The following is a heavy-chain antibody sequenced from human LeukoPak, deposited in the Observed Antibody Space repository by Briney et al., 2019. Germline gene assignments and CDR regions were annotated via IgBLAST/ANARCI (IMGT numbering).Heavy chain of an antibody. J-gene: IGHJ4*02. CDR2: IKQDESEK. CDR3: AVYSSGWYRYFDY. D-gene: IGHD6-19*01. Sequence: GGSLRLSCAASGLTFSSYWMSWVRQAPGKGLEWVANIKQDESEKYYVDSVKGRFTISRDNAKNSLYLQMNSLRAEDTAVYYCAVYSSGWYRYFDYWGQGTLVTVSS. V-gene: IGHV3-7*01. CDR1: GLTFSSYW.